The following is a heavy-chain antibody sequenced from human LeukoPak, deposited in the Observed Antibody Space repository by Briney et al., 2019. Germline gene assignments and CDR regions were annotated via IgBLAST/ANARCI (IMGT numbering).Heavy chain of an antibody. CDR1: GSTFSSYS. CDR2: ISSSSSTI. D-gene: IGHD3-10*01. V-gene: IGHV3-48*02. J-gene: IGHJ4*02. CDR3: ARIFYYGSGSQGGDFDY. Sequence: QPGGSLRLSCAASGSTFSSYSMNWVRQAPGKGLEWVSYISSSSSTIYYADSVKGRFTISRDNAKNSLYLQMNSLRDEDTAVYYCARIFYYGSGSQGGDFDYWGQGTLVTVSS.